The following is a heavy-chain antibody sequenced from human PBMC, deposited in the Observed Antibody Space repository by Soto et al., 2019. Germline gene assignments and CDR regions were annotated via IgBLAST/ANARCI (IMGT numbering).Heavy chain of an antibody. Sequence: GGSLRLSCAASGFTFKTYAMHWVRQAPGKGLEWVAIISNDGNNKYYADSVKGRFTISRDNSKNTLYLQMDSLRAEDTAVYYCVKQPAVIKTFDYWGQGTLVTVSS. CDR3: VKQPAVIKTFDY. CDR1: GFTFKTYA. V-gene: IGHV3-30*18. J-gene: IGHJ4*02. D-gene: IGHD3-10*01. CDR2: ISNDGNNK.